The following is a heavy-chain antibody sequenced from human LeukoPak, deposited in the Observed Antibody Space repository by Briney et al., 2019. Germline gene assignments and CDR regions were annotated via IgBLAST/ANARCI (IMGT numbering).Heavy chain of an antibody. D-gene: IGHD1-7*01. J-gene: IGHJ3*02. CDR2: INSSSSTI. CDR3: ARDEVDWNYAPHAFDI. CDR1: GFTFSSYA. V-gene: IGHV3-48*01. Sequence: GGSLRLSCAASGFTFSSYAMHWVRQAPGKGLEWVSYINSSSSTIYYADSVKGRFTISRDNAKNSLYLQMNSLRAEDTAVYYCARDEVDWNYAPHAFDIWGQGTMVTVSS.